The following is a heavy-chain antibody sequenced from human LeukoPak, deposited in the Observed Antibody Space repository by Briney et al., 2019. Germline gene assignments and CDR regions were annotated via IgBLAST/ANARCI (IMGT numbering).Heavy chain of an antibody. CDR2: INPNSGGT. V-gene: IGHV1-2*04. CDR3: ARGYDILTGYYDLGY. D-gene: IGHD3-9*01. CDR1: GYTPTGDF. J-gene: IGHJ4*02. Sequence: ASVKDSCKASGYTPTGDFMYCVPQAPGQGLGWMGWINPNSGGTNYAQKFQGWVTMTRDTSISTAYMELSRLRSDDTAVYYCARGYDILTGYYDLGYWGQGTLVTVSS.